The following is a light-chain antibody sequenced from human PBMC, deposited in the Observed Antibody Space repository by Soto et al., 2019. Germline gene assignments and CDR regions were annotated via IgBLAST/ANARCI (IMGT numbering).Light chain of an antibody. V-gene: IGLV2-14*01. CDR2: AVT. J-gene: IGLJ2*01. Sequence: QSLLTQPASVCGTPGQSLTMSGAGTRDDICDYDYVSWYQQQPGNAPKLFVYAVTNRPSGVSDRFSGSKSGNTASLTISGLQAEDEADYYCNSYTNSSAVVFGGGTKVTVL. CDR1: RDDICDYDY. CDR3: NSYTNSSAVV.